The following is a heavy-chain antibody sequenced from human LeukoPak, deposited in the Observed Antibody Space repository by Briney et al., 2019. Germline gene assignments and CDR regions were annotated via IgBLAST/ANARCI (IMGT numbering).Heavy chain of an antibody. Sequence: GGSLRLSCAASGLTFRNYGMHWVRQAPGKGLEWVAVIWYDGSNKYYADSVKGRFTTSRDNSKDTLYLQMNSLRAEDTAVYYCARDTWGSVGYYYYGMDVWGQGTTVTVSS. J-gene: IGHJ6*02. D-gene: IGHD7-27*01. CDR1: GLTFRNYG. CDR2: IWYDGSNK. V-gene: IGHV3-33*01. CDR3: ARDTWGSVGYYYYGMDV.